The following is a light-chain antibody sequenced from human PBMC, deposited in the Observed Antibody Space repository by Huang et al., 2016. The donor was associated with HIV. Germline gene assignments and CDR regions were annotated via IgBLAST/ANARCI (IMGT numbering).Light chain of an antibody. V-gene: IGKV3-15*01. CDR3: QQYNNWLA. Sequence: EIVMTQSPATLSVSPGERATISCRASQTVNSNLAWYQHKPGQAPRLLNYGASTRATGVPARLSGSGSGTKFNLTISSLQSEDFAVYYCQQYNNWLAFGQGTKVEIK. CDR2: GAS. J-gene: IGKJ1*01. CDR1: QTVNSN.